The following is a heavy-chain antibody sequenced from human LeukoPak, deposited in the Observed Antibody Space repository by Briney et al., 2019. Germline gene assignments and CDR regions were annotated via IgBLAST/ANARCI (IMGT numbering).Heavy chain of an antibody. CDR2: TWYDGNNK. D-gene: IGHD3-10*01. Sequence: PGRSLRLSCAASGFTFSSYGMHWVRQAPGKGLEWVAVTWYDGNNKYYADSVKGRFTISRDNSKNTLYLQMNSLTVEDTAVYYCARDLKGSGSYSFDYWGQGTLVTVSS. CDR3: ARDLKGSGSYSFDY. CDR1: GFTFSSYG. J-gene: IGHJ4*02. V-gene: IGHV3-33*01.